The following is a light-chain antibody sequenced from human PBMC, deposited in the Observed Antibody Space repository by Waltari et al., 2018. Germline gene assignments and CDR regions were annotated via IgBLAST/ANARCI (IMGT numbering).Light chain of an antibody. CDR2: DDS. CDR1: TSNIGSGHD. Sequence: QSVLTQPPSVSGAPGQGVTIPCTGSTSNIGSGHDVLWFQQLPGTAPKPLTHDDSNRPSGVPDRFSASKSGTSASLAITGLQADDEADYYCQSYDSSLNIYVFGTGTKVTVL. CDR3: QSYDSSLNIYV. J-gene: IGLJ1*01. V-gene: IGLV1-40*01.